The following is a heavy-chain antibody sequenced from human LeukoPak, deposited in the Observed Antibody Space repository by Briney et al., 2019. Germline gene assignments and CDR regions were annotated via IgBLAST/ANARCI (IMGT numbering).Heavy chain of an antibody. D-gene: IGHD3-10*01. J-gene: IGHJ6*02. CDR1: EFIFSTYW. Sequence: GGSLRLSCAASEFIFSTYWMSWVRQAPGKGLEWVANIKEDGSESHYVDSVKGRFTVSRDNAKNSLYLQMNSLRAEDTAMYFCAKAGLLWFGESWMDVWGQGTTVTVSS. V-gene: IGHV3-7*01. CDR3: AKAGLLWFGESWMDV. CDR2: IKEDGSES.